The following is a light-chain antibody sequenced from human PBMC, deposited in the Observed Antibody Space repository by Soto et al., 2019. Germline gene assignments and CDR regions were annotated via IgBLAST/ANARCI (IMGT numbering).Light chain of an antibody. Sequence: EIVLTQSPGTLSLSPGERATLSCRASQSVSSSYLAWYQQKPDQAPRLLIYGASSRATGIPDRFSGSGSGTDFTLTISRLELEDFAVYYCHQYDSSPLTFGGGTKVEIK. V-gene: IGKV3-20*01. J-gene: IGKJ4*01. CDR2: GAS. CDR3: HQYDSSPLT. CDR1: QSVSSSY.